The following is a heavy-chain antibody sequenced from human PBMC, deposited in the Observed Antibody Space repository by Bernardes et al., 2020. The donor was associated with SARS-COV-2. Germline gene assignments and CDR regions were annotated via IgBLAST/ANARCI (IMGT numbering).Heavy chain of an antibody. CDR2: ISYDGSNK. CDR3: ATSLLWFGELWD. D-gene: IGHD3-10*01. V-gene: IGHV3-30-3*01. J-gene: IGHJ4*02. Sequence: VGSLILSCAASGFTFSSSAMHWVRQAPGKGLEWVAVISYDGSNKYYADSVKGRFTISRDNSKNTLYLQMNSLRAEDTAVYYCATSLLWFGELWDWGQGTLVTVSS. CDR1: GFTFSSSA.